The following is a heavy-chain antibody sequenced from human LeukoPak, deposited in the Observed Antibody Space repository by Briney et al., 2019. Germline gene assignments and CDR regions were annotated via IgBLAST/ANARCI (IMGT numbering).Heavy chain of an antibody. CDR1: GYTFTSYY. CDR3: ARWDEFSYGQPQGGSLDY. CDR2: INPSGGST. D-gene: IGHD5-18*01. V-gene: IGHV1-46*01. J-gene: IGHJ4*02. Sequence: ASVKVSCKASGYTFTSYYIHWVRQAPGQGLEWMGIINPSGGSTNYAQKFQGRVTMTRESSTSTVYMELSSLRSDDTGVYYCARWDEFSYGQPQGGSLDYWGQGTLVIVS.